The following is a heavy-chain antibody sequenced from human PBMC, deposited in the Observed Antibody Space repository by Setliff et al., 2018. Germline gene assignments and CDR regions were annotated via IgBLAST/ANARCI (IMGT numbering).Heavy chain of an antibody. Sequence: SVKLSCKAPGGPFSNYAISWVRLAPGHGIEWTGRIIPVFGTAKHVHKFQGRVTISADESARTAYMEMSSLRFEDTAVYYCARDTRDKYDTSGYYLSFDSWGQGTLVTVSS. CDR2: IIPVFGTA. J-gene: IGHJ4*02. CDR1: GGPFSNYA. CDR3: ARDTRDKYDTSGYYLSFDS. D-gene: IGHD3-22*01. V-gene: IGHV1-69*15.